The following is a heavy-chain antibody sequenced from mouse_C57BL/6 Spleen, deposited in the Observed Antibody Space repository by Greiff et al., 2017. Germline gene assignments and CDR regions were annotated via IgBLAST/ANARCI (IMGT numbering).Heavy chain of an antibody. V-gene: IGHV1-77*01. D-gene: IGHD3-2*02. Sequence: QVQLQQSGAELVKPGASVKISCKASGYTFTDYYINWVKQRPGQGLAWIGKIGPGSGSTYYNEKFKGKATLTADKSSSTASMQLSSLTSEDSAVYFCARSRQLRLQFAYCGQGTLVTVSA. CDR3: ARSRQLRLQFAY. J-gene: IGHJ3*01. CDR1: GYTFTDYY. CDR2: IGPGSGST.